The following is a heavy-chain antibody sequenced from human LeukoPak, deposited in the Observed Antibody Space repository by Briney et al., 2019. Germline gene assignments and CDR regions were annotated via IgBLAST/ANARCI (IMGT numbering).Heavy chain of an antibody. J-gene: IGHJ6*03. CDR2: IIPILGIA. Sequence: SVKVSCKASGGTFSSYTISWVRQAPGQGLEWMGRIIPILGIANYAQKFQGRVTITADKSTSTAYMELSSLRSEDTAVYYCARDWCGGECYYYYYYYMDVWGKGTTVTVSS. CDR1: GGTFSSYT. V-gene: IGHV1-69*04. CDR3: ARDWCGGECYYYYYYYMDV. D-gene: IGHD2-21*01.